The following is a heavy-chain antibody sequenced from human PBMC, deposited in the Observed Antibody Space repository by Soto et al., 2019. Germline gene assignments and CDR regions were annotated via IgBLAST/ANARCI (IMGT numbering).Heavy chain of an antibody. V-gene: IGHV3-21*01. CDR3: ARDSGPKAAAGKYYYYGMDV. CDR1: GFTFSSYS. Sequence: PGGSLRLSCAASGFTFSSYSMNWVRQAPGKGLEWVSSISSSSSYIYYADSVKGRFTISRDNAKNSLHLQMNSLRAEDTAVYYCARDSGPKAAAGKYYYYGMDVWGQGTTVTVSS. J-gene: IGHJ6*02. D-gene: IGHD6-13*01. CDR2: ISSSSSYI.